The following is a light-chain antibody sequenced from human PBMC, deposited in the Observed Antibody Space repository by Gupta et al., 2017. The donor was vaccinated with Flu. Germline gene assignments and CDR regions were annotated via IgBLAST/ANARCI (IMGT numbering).Light chain of an antibody. CDR2: GAT. V-gene: IGKV1-39*01. CDR1: QSINSY. Sequence: DIQMTQSPSSLSTSVGDRVTITCRASQSINSYLNWYQQKPGKAPKLLIYGATTLHSGVPPRFSGRRSGTDFTLTITSLQPEEFATYYCQQRDNFPRTFGQGTTLEIK. CDR3: QQRDNFPRT. J-gene: IGKJ2*01.